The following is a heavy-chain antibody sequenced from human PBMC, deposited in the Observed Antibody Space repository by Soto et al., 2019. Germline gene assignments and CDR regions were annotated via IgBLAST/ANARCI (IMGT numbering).Heavy chain of an antibody. CDR2: IFNSGDT. D-gene: IGHD3-9*01. V-gene: IGHV4-30-4*01. CDR1: GDSISSDNYD. CDR3: VRGHTLTGYDLTRRVYLDY. Sequence: QVLLRESGPGLVEPSQTLSLTCSVSGDSISSDNYDWSWIRQPPGTGLDCVAHIFNSGDTYYNPSLKSRLTMSVDTSRTHFSLAMGSVTVTDSAVYFCVRGHTLTGYDLTRRVYLDYWGQGILVTVSS. J-gene: IGHJ4*02.